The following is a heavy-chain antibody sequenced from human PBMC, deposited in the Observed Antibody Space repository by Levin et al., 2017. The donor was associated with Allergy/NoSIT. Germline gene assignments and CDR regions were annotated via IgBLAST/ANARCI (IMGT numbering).Heavy chain of an antibody. CDR2: INSDGSST. J-gene: IGHJ4*02. V-gene: IGHV3-74*01. D-gene: IGHD6-19*01. CDR3: ARGARAVAGPLDY. Sequence: GESLKISCAASGFTFSSYWMHWVRQAPGKGLVWVSRINSDGSSTSYADSVKGRFTISRDNAKNTLYLQMNSLRAEDTAVYYCARGARAVAGPLDYWGQGTLVTVSS. CDR1: GFTFSSYW.